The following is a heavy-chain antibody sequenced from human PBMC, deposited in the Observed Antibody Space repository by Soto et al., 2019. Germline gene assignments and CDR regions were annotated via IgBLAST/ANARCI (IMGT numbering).Heavy chain of an antibody. J-gene: IGHJ4*02. Sequence: EAQLLESGGGLVQPGGSQRLSCAASGFTFSNYAMNWVRQAPGKGLEWVSGISGGSGDSTFYADSVKGRFTISRDNSKNTLHLQMNSLRTEDTAVYYCAKNQPSWATRAAFDYWGQGTLVTVSS. CDR2: ISGGSGDST. D-gene: IGHD2-2*01. CDR1: GFTFSNYA. V-gene: IGHV3-23*01. CDR3: AKNQPSWATRAAFDY.